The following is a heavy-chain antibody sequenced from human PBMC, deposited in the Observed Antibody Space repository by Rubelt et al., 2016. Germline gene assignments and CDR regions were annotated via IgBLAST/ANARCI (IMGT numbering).Heavy chain of an antibody. CDR1: GGSFSGYY. J-gene: IGHJ4*02. D-gene: IGHD1-26*01. Sequence: QVQLQQWGAGLLKPSETLSLTCAVYGGSFSGYYWSWIRQPPGKGLEWIGRIYTSGSTNYNPSLKSRVTISVAPPRNQCSLMLSSVTAADTVVYYCAREAPTGSYLNYWGQGTLVTVSS. V-gene: IGHV4-59*10. CDR3: AREAPTGSYLNY. CDR2: IYTSGST.